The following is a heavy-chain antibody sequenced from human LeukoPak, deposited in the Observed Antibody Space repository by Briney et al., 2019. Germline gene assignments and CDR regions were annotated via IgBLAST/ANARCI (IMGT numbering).Heavy chain of an antibody. J-gene: IGHJ4*02. CDR2: IRSKANSYAT. V-gene: IGHV3-73*01. CDR3: TRHLAGVAVAGTGDY. Sequence: GGSLRLSCAASGFTFSGSAMHWVRQASGKGLEWVGRIRSKANSYATAYAASVKGRFTISRDDSKNTAYLQMNSLKTEDTAVYYCTRHLAGVAVAGTGDYWGQGTLVTVSS. CDR1: GFTFSGSA. D-gene: IGHD6-19*01.